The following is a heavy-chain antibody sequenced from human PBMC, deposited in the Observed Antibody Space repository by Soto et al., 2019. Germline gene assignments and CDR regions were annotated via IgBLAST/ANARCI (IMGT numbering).Heavy chain of an antibody. CDR1: GGTFSSYA. J-gene: IGHJ5*02. CDR3: ARGLRGRSCGDHDKWFDP. Sequence: SVKVSCMASGGTFSSYAISWVRQAPGQGLEWMGGIIPIFGTANYAQKFQGRVTITADESTSTAYMELSSLRSEDTAVYYCARGLRGRSCGDHDKWFDPWGQGTLVTVSS. CDR2: IIPIFGTA. D-gene: IGHD4-17*01. V-gene: IGHV1-69*13.